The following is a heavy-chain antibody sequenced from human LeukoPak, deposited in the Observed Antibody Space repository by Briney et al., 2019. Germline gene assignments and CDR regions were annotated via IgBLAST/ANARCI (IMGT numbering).Heavy chain of an antibody. J-gene: IGHJ6*02. CDR3: ARNNGMDV. CDR1: GFSLSSHW. Sequence: GGSLRLSCAASGFSLSSHWMTWVRQVPGRGPEWVANVNRDGSETYYLDSVKGRFTISKDNAKNSLYLQMNSLRAEDTALYHCARNNGMDVWGQGTKVIVSS. CDR2: VNRDGSET. V-gene: IGHV3-7*03.